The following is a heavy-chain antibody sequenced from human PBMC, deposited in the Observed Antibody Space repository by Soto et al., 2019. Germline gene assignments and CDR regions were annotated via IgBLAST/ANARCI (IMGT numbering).Heavy chain of an antibody. CDR2: IWYDGSNK. V-gene: IGHV3-33*01. CDR1: GFTFSSYG. Sequence: QVQLGESGGGVVQPGRSLRLSCAASGFTFSSYGMHWVRQAPGKGLEWVAVIWYDGSNKYYADSVKGRFTISRDNSKNTLYLQMNSLRAEDTAVYYCARDNSSSWYGQTNWFDPWGKGTLVTVSS. CDR3: ARDNSSSWYGQTNWFDP. D-gene: IGHD6-13*01. J-gene: IGHJ5*02.